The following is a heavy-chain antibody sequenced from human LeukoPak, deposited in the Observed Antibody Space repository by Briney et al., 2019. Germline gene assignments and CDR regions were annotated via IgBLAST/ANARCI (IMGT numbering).Heavy chain of an antibody. Sequence: GRSLRLSCAASGFTFSSYGMHWVRQAPGKGLEWVAVIWYDGSNKYYADSVKGRFTISRDNSKNTLYLQMNSLRAEDTAVYYCAKDLEPGTTACWFDPWGQGTLVTVSS. J-gene: IGHJ5*02. CDR1: GFTFSSYG. D-gene: IGHD1-7*01. CDR3: AKDLEPGTTACWFDP. CDR2: IWYDGSNK. V-gene: IGHV3-33*06.